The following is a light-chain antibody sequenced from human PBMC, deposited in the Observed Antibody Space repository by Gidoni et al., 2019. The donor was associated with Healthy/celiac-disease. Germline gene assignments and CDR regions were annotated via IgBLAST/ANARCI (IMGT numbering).Light chain of an antibody. CDR2: GAS. CDR3: QQYGSSPT. J-gene: IGKJ4*01. Sequence: ELVLTQSPGTLPLSPGERATLSCRASQSVSSSYLAWYQHKTGLAPRLLIYGASSRATGIPDSFSGSGSGTDFTLTISRLEPEDFAVYYCQQYGSSPTFGGGTKVEIK. V-gene: IGKV3-20*01. CDR1: QSVSSSY.